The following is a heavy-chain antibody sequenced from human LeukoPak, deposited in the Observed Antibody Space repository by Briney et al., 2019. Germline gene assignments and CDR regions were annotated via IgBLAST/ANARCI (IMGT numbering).Heavy chain of an antibody. V-gene: IGHV4-38-2*02. CDR3: ARVRGSGYYYQPFDS. CDR2: VHHSGNT. J-gene: IGHJ4*02. Sequence: SETLSLTCSVSGFSVSSGNYWGWIRQPPGRGLEWIGNVHHSGNTYYNMSLRSRVTLSLDTSRNQFSLSLTSVTAADTAVYFCARVRGSGYYYQPFDSWGRGALVTVSS. CDR1: GFSVSSGNY. D-gene: IGHD3-22*01.